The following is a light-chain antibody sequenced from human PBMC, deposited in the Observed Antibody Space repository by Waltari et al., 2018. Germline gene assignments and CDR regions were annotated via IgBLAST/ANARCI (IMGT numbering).Light chain of an antibody. CDR3: QQYNNLPFT. J-gene: IGKJ3*01. CDR1: QDISNY. CDR2: DAS. Sequence: DIQMTQSPSSLSASVGDRVPVTCQASQDISNYLNWYQQRPGKAPKLLNYDASSLETGVPSRFSASGSGTDFTFTISSLQPEDIATYYCQQYNNLPFTFGPGTTVDIK. V-gene: IGKV1-33*01.